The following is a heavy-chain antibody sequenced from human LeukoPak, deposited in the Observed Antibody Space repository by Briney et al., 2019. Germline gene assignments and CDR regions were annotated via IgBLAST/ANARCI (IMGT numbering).Heavy chain of an antibody. D-gene: IGHD2-2*01. CDR3: ARDQRYCSSSSCPWEPFDY. V-gene: IGHV3-7*05. CDR2: IKQDGSEK. Sequence: GGSLRLSCAASGFTFSSHSMHWVRQAPGKGLERVANIKQDGSEKYYVDSVKGRFTISRDNAKNSLYLQMNSLRAEDTAVYYCARDQRYCSSSSCPWEPFDYWGQGTLVTVSS. CDR1: GFTFSSHS. J-gene: IGHJ4*02.